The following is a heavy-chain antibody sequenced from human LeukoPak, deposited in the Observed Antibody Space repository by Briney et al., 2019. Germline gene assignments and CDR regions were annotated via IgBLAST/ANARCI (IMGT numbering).Heavy chain of an antibody. CDR2: MNPNSGNT. D-gene: IGHD3-10*01. CDR3: ARRKPTSGAQYWSDP. J-gene: IGHJ5*02. Sequence: GASVKVSCKASGYTSTSYDINWVRQATGQGLEWMGWMNPNSGNTGYAQEFQGRVTMTRDTSISTAYMELSSLTSEDTAVYYCARRKPTSGAQYWSDPWGQGTLVTVSS. CDR1: GYTSTSYD. V-gene: IGHV1-8*01.